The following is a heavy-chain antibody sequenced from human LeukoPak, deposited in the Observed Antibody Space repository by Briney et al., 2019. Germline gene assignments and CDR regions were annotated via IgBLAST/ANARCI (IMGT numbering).Heavy chain of an antibody. CDR1: GYTFTSYG. Sequence: ASVKVSCKASGYTFTSYGISWVRQAPGQGLEWMGWISAYNGNTNYAQKLQGRVTMTTDTSTSTAYMELRSLRSDDTAVYYCARSSSWVFFNYYYMDVWGKGTTVTVSS. CDR3: ARSSSWVFFNYYYMDV. CDR2: ISAYNGNT. J-gene: IGHJ6*03. V-gene: IGHV1-18*01. D-gene: IGHD3-16*01.